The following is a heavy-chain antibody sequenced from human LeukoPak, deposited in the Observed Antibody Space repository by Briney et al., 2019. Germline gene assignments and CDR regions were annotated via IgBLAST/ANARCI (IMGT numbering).Heavy chain of an antibody. D-gene: IGHD3-22*01. V-gene: IGHV3-74*01. CDR1: GFTFSSYW. J-gene: IGHJ4*02. Sequence: GGSLRLSCAASGFTFSSYWMHWVRQAPGKGVVGVSRINSDGSSTNYADSVKGGFTISRDNAKNTLYLQMNSLRAEDTAVYYCARPNYYDSSGYYFGLDYWGQGTLVTVSS. CDR2: INSDGSST. CDR3: ARPNYYDSSGYYFGLDY.